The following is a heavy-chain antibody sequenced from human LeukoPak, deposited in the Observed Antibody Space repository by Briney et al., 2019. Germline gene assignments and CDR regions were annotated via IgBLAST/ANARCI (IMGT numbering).Heavy chain of an antibody. J-gene: IGHJ3*02. CDR2: IIPILGIA. V-gene: IGHV1-69*04. D-gene: IGHD6-19*01. CDR3: ARAGAVAGTLNAFDI. Sequence: SVKVSCKASGGTFSSYAISWVRQAPGQGLEWMGRIIPILGIANYAQKFQGRVTTTADKSTSTAYMELSSLRSEDTAVYYCARAGAVAGTLNAFDIWGQGTMVTVSS. CDR1: GGTFSSYA.